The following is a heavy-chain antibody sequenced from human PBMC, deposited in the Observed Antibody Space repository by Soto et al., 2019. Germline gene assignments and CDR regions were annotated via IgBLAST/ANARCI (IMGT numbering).Heavy chain of an antibody. CDR2: ISTYDGNT. Sequence: VSVKVSCKASGYTFFTYGITWVRQAPGQGLEWMGWISTYDGNTDYAQKLQSRVTMTTDTSTRTAYMELRSLRSDDTAVYYCARKSSSSSWFDPWGQGTLVTVSS. J-gene: IGHJ5*02. CDR1: GYTFFTYG. V-gene: IGHV1-18*01. CDR3: ARKSSSSSWFDP. D-gene: IGHD6-6*01.